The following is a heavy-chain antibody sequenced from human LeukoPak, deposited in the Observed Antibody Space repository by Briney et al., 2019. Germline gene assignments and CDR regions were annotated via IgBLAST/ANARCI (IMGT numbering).Heavy chain of an antibody. CDR2: ISAYNGNT. D-gene: IGHD2-2*02. V-gene: IGHV1-18*01. Sequence: ASVTVSCKASGYTFTSYGISWVRQAPGQGLEWMGWISAYNGNTNYAQKLQGRVTMTTDTSTSTAYMELRSLRSDDTAVYYCARAGYCSSTSCYTRASYYYYMDVWGKGTTVTISS. J-gene: IGHJ6*03. CDR3: ARAGYCSSTSCYTRASYYYYMDV. CDR1: GYTFTSYG.